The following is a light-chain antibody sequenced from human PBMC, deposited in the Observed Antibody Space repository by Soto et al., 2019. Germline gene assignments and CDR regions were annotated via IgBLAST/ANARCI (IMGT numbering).Light chain of an antibody. V-gene: IGLV2-14*03. J-gene: IGLJ1*01. CDR1: SSDVGGYNY. Sequence: QSALTQPASVSGSPGQSITISCTGTSSDVGGYNYVSWYQHHPGKAPKLIIYDVSNRPSGVSNRFSGSKSGNTASLTISGLQPEDEADYYCSSYTTSNNRQIVLGTGTKVTVL. CDR3: SSYTTSNNRQIV. CDR2: DVS.